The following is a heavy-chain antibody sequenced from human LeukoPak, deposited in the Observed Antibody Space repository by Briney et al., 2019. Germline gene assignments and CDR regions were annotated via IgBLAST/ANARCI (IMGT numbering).Heavy chain of an antibody. CDR3: ARGTTMIVVVITEWGAFDI. D-gene: IGHD3-22*01. J-gene: IGHJ3*02. CDR2: INPNSGGT. V-gene: IGHV1-2*02. Sequence: ASVKVSCKTSGYTFTSYYLYWVRQAPGQGLEWMGWINPNSGGTNYAQKFQGRVTMTRDTSISTAYMELSGLRSDDTAVYYCARGTTMIVVVITEWGAFDIWGQGTMVTVSS. CDR1: GYTFTSYY.